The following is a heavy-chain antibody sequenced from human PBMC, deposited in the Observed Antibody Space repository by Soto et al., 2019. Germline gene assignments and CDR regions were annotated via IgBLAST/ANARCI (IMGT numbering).Heavy chain of an antibody. CDR3: ARRRYCSSTSCFRGYSPEQTWDNWFDP. CDR2: IYYSGST. Sequence: SETLSLTCTVSGGSISSYYWSWIRQPPGKGLEWIGYIYYSGSTNYNPSLKSRVTISVDTSKNQFSLKLSSVTAADTAVYYCARRRYCSSTSCFRGYSPEQTWDNWFDPWGQGTLVTVSS. J-gene: IGHJ5*02. V-gene: IGHV4-59*08. D-gene: IGHD2-2*01. CDR1: GGSISSYY.